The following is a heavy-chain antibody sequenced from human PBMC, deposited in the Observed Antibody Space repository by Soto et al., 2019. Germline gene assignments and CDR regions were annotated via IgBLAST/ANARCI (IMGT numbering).Heavy chain of an antibody. V-gene: IGHV3-66*01. CDR1: GFTVSSSY. D-gene: IGHD3-10*01. Sequence: GGSLILSCAASGFTVSSSYMSWVRQAPGKGLEWVSVIYSGGSTYYADSVKGRFTISRDNSKNTLYLQMNSLRAEDTAVYYCATMVRGVPPFDYWGQGTLVTVSS. J-gene: IGHJ4*02. CDR3: ATMVRGVPPFDY. CDR2: IYSGGST.